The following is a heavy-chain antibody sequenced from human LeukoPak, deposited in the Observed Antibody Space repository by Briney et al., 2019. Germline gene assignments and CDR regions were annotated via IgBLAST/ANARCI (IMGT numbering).Heavy chain of an antibody. Sequence: GASVKVSCKASGGTFSSYAISWVRQAPGQGLEWMGRIIPILGIANYAQKFQGRVTITADKSTSTAYMELSSLRSEDTAVYYCARSRYRGYFDYWGQGTLVTVSS. CDR1: GGTFSSYA. CDR3: ARSRYRGYFDY. J-gene: IGHJ4*02. D-gene: IGHD5-12*01. V-gene: IGHV1-69*04. CDR2: IIPILGIA.